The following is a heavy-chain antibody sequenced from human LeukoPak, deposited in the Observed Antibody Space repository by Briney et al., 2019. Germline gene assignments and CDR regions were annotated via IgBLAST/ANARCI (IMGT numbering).Heavy chain of an antibody. V-gene: IGHV4-59*08. J-gene: IGHJ3*02. CDR3: ARQGYDILTGYIDAFDI. Sequence: ASETLSLTCTVSGGSMSSYYWSWIRQPPGKGLEWIGYIYYSGSTNYNPSLKSRVTISIDTSKNQFSLKLRSVTAADTAIYYCARQGYDILTGYIDAFDIWGQGTMVTVSS. CDR2: IYYSGST. D-gene: IGHD3-9*01. CDR1: GGSMSSYY.